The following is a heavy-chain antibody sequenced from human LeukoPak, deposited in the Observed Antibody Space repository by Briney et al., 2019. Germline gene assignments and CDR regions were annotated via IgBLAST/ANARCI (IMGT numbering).Heavy chain of an antibody. CDR3: ARHDSSGYYFGPIDY. Sequence: KSSETLSLTCTVSGGSISSYYWSWIRQPPGKGLEWIGYIYYSGSTNYNPSLKSRVTISVDTSKNQFSLKLSSVTAADTAVYYCARHDSSGYYFGPIDYWGQGTLVTVSS. CDR1: GGSISSYY. CDR2: IYYSGST. D-gene: IGHD3-22*01. V-gene: IGHV4-59*01. J-gene: IGHJ4*02.